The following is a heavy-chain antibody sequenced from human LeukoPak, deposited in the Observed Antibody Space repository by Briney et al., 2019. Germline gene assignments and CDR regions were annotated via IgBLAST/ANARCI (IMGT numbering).Heavy chain of an antibody. J-gene: IGHJ3*02. CDR2: IIPIFGTA. Sequence: GASVKVSCKASGGTFSSYAISWVRQAPGQGLKWMGGIIPIFGTANYAQKFQGRVTITTDESTSTAYMELSSLRSEDTAVYYCARVPCGGDCYPHDAFDIWGQGTMVTVSS. V-gene: IGHV1-69*05. CDR3: ARVPCGGDCYPHDAFDI. CDR1: GGTFSSYA. D-gene: IGHD2-21*02.